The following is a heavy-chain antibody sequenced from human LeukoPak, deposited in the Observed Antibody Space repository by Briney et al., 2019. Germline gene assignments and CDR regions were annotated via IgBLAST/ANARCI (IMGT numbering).Heavy chain of an antibody. CDR2: ISSSGSTI. CDR1: GFTFSDYY. Sequence: SGGSLRLSCAASGFTFSDYYMSWIRQAPGKGLEWVSYISSSGSTIYYADSVKGRFTISRDNAKNSLYLQMNSLRAEDTAVYYCARDRPGDYSFDNWFDPWGQGTLVTVSS. D-gene: IGHD4-17*01. V-gene: IGHV3-11*04. CDR3: ARDRPGDYSFDNWFDP. J-gene: IGHJ5*02.